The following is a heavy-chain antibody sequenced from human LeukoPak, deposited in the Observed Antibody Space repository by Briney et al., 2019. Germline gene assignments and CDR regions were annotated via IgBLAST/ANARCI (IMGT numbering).Heavy chain of an antibody. Sequence: GESLKISCKASGYIFTDYWIGWVRHVPGEGLEWLGNINPGDSRITHSPSFQGQVTLSADKSITTAYLQWNNLQASDTAIYYCARHFDSSWLAYWGQGTLVTVSS. CDR3: ARHFDSSWLAY. J-gene: IGHJ4*02. V-gene: IGHV5-51*01. CDR1: GYIFTDYW. CDR2: INPGDSRI. D-gene: IGHD6-13*01.